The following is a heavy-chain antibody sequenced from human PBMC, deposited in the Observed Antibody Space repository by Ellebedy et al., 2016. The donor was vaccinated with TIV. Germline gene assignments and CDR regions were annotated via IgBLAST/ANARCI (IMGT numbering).Heavy chain of an antibody. CDR2: IYYSGST. CDR1: GGSISSYY. V-gene: IGHV4-59*08. D-gene: IGHD3-10*01. CDR3: ARHVLLWFGESSHNWFDP. Sequence: MPSETLSLTCTVSGGSISSYYWSWIRQPPGKGLEWIGYIYYSGSTNYNPSLKSRVTISVDTSKNQFSLKLSSVTAADTAVYYCARHVLLWFGESSHNWFDPWGQGTLVTVSS. J-gene: IGHJ5*02.